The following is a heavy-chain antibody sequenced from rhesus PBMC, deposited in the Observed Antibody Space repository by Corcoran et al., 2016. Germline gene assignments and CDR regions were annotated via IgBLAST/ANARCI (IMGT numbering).Heavy chain of an antibody. Sequence: EVRLVESGGGLVQPGGSLRLSCAASGFTFSDFYMSWVRQPPGKGPECVGIIRKKNYGGTADYAASLQGRVIISRDDSKSIVSLQMNSLKTEDTAVYYCVRARSGSLDYWGQGVLVTVSS. CDR3: VRARSGSLDY. J-gene: IGHJ4*01. CDR2: IRKKNYGGTA. CDR1: GFTFSDFY. D-gene: IGHD3-16*01. V-gene: IGHV3-116*02.